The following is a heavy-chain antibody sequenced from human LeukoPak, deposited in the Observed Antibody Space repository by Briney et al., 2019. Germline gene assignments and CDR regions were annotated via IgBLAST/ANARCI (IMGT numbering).Heavy chain of an antibody. J-gene: IGHJ4*02. CDR2: IYYSGST. CDR1: GGSISSYY. CDR3: ARRVGIVGATFFDY. D-gene: IGHD1-26*01. Sequence: PSETLSLTCTVSGGSISSYYWSWIRQPPGKGLEWIGYIYYSGSTNYNPSLKSRVTISVDTSKNQFSLKLSSVTAADTAVYYCARRVGIVGATFFDYWGQGTLVTVSS. V-gene: IGHV4-59*01.